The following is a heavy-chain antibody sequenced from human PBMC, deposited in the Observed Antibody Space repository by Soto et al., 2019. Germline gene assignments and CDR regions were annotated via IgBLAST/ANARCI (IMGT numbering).Heavy chain of an antibody. D-gene: IGHD6-6*01. V-gene: IGHV3-11*01. CDR1: GFSFSDSY. CDR2: ISGSSITI. Sequence: QVHLVESGGGLVKPGGSVRLSCAASGFSFSDSYMSWVRQAPGKGLEWVSYISGSSITISHADSVKGRFTISRDNGKNSVYLQMDSLRAEDTAVYYCARFLWGITARPFDCWGQGTLVTVSS. CDR3: ARFLWGITARPFDC. J-gene: IGHJ4*02.